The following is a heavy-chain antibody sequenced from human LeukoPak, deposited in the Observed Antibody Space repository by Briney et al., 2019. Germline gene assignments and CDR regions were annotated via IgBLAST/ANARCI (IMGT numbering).Heavy chain of an antibody. J-gene: IGHJ5*02. Sequence: ASVKVSCEASGYTFTSYYMHWVRQAPGQGLEWMGIINPSGGSTSYAQKFQGRVTMTRDMSTSTVYMELSSLRSEDTAVYYCARVPRGAVVPAAAPGLFDPWGQGTLVTVSS. CDR1: GYTFTSYY. CDR3: ARVPRGAVVPAAAPGLFDP. CDR2: INPSGGST. V-gene: IGHV1-46*01. D-gene: IGHD2-2*01.